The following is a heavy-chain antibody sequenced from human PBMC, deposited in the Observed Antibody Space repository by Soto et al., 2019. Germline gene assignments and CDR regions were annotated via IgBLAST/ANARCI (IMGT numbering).Heavy chain of an antibody. CDR3: ARDRWDIVATIRGHGSQYYYGMDV. D-gene: IGHD5-12*01. J-gene: IGHJ6*02. CDR1: GFTFSSYS. V-gene: IGHV3-21*01. Sequence: GGSLRLSCAASGFTFSSYSMNWVRQAPGKGLEWVSSISSSSSYIYYADSVKGRFTISRDNAKNSLYLQMNSLRAEDTAVYYCARDRWDIVATIRGHGSQYYYGMDVWGQGTTVTVSS. CDR2: ISSSSSYI.